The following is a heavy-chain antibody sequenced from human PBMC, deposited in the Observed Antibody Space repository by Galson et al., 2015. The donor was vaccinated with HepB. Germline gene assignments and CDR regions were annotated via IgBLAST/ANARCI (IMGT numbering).Heavy chain of an antibody. V-gene: IGHV3-73*01. Sequence: SLRLSCAGSGFTFSGSAMHWVRQASGKGPEWVGRIGSASYNYATAYTASVKGRFTLSRDDSKNTAFLQMNSLRTEDTAVYYCARMGDLSGYSSCWGQGTLVTVSS. CDR3: ARMGDLSGYSSC. CDR2: IGSASYNYAT. CDR1: GFTFSGSA. J-gene: IGHJ4*02. D-gene: IGHD3-22*01.